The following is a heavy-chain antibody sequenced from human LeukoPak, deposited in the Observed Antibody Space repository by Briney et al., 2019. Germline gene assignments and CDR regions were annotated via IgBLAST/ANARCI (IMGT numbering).Heavy chain of an antibody. J-gene: IGHJ4*02. D-gene: IGHD5-24*01. Sequence: SETLSLTCTVSGDSISSRSFWSWIRQPPGKGLEWIGYIYYSGSTSYSPSLKSRDTISVDTSKNQFSLKVNSVTAADTAVYYCAREAVALAAFDYWGQGTLVTVSS. CDR2: IYYSGST. V-gene: IGHV4-59*01. CDR3: AREAVALAAFDY. CDR1: GDSISSRSF.